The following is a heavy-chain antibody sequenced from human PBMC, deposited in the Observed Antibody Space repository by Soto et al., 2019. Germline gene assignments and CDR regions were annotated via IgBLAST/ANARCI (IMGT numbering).Heavy chain of an antibody. CDR2: IYHSGST. D-gene: IGHD3-22*01. V-gene: IGHV4-30-2*01. CDR1: GGSISSGGYS. Sequence: QLQLQESGSGLVKPSQTLSLTCAVSGGSISSGGYSWSWIRQPPGKGLEWIGYIYHSGSTYYNPSLKSRVTISVDRSKNQLSLKLSSVTAADTAVYYCASARPQMVYDSSGYPPYYFDYWGQGTLVTVSS. CDR3: ASARPQMVYDSSGYPPYYFDY. J-gene: IGHJ4*02.